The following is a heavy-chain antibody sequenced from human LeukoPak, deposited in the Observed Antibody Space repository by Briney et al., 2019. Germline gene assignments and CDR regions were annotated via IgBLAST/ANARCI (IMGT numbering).Heavy chain of an antibody. V-gene: IGHV3-30*18. Sequence: GRSLRLSCAASGFTFSSYGMHWVRQAPGKGLEWVAVISYDGSNKYYADSVKGRFTISRDNSKNTLYLQMNSLRAEDTAVYYCAKEGGNYVYYYYGMDVWGQGTTDTVSS. J-gene: IGHJ6*02. CDR1: GFTFSSYG. CDR3: AKEGGNYVYYYYGMDV. D-gene: IGHD1-26*01. CDR2: ISYDGSNK.